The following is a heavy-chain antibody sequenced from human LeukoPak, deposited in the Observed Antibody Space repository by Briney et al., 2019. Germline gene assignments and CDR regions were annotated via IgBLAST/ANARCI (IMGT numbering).Heavy chain of an antibody. CDR3: ARVVGATTTDWFDP. CDR1: GYTFTSYG. CDR2: ISAYNGNT. V-gene: IGHV1-18*01. J-gene: IGHJ5*02. Sequence: ASVKASCRASGYTFTSYGISWVRQAPGQGLEWMGWISAYNGNTNYAQKLQGRVTMTTDTSTSTAYMELRSLRSDDTAVYYCARVVGATTTDWFDPWGQGTLVTVSS. D-gene: IGHD1-26*01.